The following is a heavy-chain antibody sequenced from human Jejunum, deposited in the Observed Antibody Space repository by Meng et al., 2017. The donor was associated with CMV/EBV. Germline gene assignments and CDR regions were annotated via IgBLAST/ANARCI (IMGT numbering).Heavy chain of an antibody. D-gene: IGHD4-11*01. CDR1: GFTVSENY. J-gene: IGHJ6*02. V-gene: IGHV3-53*01. CDR3: AGESGLPNGMDV. CDR2: IYGGGIT. Sequence: AASGFTVSENYMSWVRQAPGKGLEWVSVIYGGGITYYADSVKGRFTISRDNSKNTVLLQMNSLRAGDTAVYYCAGESGLPNGMDVWGRGTTVTVSS.